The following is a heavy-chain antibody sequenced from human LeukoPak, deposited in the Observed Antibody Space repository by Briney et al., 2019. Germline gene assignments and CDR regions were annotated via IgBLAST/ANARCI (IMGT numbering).Heavy chain of an antibody. CDR3: AREAILPATAIYNWFDP. Sequence: EASVKVSCKASGGTSSSYAISWVRQAPGQGLEWMGGVIPIFGTANYAQKFQGGVTITTDESTSTAYMELSSLRSEDTAVYYCAREAILPATAIYNWFDPWGQGTLVTVSS. CDR1: GGTSSSYA. CDR2: VIPIFGTA. V-gene: IGHV1-69*05. D-gene: IGHD2-2*02. J-gene: IGHJ5*02.